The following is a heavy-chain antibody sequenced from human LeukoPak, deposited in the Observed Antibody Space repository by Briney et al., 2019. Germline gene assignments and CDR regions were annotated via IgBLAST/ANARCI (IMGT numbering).Heavy chain of an antibody. CDR1: GYTFTSYD. J-gene: IGHJ4*02. Sequence: GASVKVSCKASGYTFTSYDINWVRQATGQGLEWMGIINPSGGSTSYAQKFQGRVTMTRDTSTSTVYMELSSLRSEDTAVYYCARDLGIAVAAYFDYWGQGTLVTVSS. V-gene: IGHV1-46*01. CDR3: ARDLGIAVAAYFDY. D-gene: IGHD6-19*01. CDR2: INPSGGST.